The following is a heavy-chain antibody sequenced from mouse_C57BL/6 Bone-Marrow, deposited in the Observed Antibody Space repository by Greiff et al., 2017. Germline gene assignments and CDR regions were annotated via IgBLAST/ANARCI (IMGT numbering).Heavy chain of an antibody. D-gene: IGHD4-1*01. Sequence: VQLQQPGAELVMPGASVKLSCKASGYTFTSYWMHWVKQRPGQGLEWIGEIDPSDSYTNYNQKFKGKSTLTVDNSSSTAYMQLSSLTSDDSAVYYCERRKLGRALYAMDDWGQGTSVTVSS. CDR3: ERRKLGRALYAMDD. CDR2: IDPSDSYT. J-gene: IGHJ4*01. V-gene: IGHV1-69*01. CDR1: GYTFTSYW.